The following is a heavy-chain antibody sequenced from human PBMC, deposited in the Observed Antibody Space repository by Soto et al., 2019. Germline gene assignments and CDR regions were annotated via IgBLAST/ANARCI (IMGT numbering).Heavy chain of an antibody. D-gene: IGHD3-10*01. CDR2: VGAYNGNT. V-gene: IGHV1-18*01. CDR3: ARDRGVLNSMVELIQKRNYSDL. J-gene: IGHJ3*01. Sequence: GASVKVSCKASGYSFSNYGISWVRQAPGQGLEWMGWVGAYNGNTDYAREFQDRVTMTTDTSTNTAYLELRSLRNDDTAVYYCARDRGVLNSMVELIQKRNYSDLWGQGTMVTVSS. CDR1: GYSFSNYG.